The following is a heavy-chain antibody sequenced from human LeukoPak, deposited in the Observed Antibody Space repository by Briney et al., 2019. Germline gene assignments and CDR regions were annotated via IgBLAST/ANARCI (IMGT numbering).Heavy chain of an antibody. CDR2: IYTSGIT. V-gene: IGHV4-4*07. D-gene: IGHD6-19*01. CDR1: GCSISSYF. J-gene: IGHJ4*02. Sequence: SETLSLTCTGSGCSISSYFWSWIRQPAGKGLDGIGRIYTSGITNYNPSLKSRVTMSVDTSKNQFSLRLTSVTAADTAVYYCSRAVEPNGRSLDSWGQGTLVTVSS. CDR3: SRAVEPNGRSLDS.